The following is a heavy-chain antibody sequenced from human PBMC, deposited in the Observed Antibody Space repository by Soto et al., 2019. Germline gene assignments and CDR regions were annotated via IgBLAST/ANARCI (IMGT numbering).Heavy chain of an antibody. V-gene: IGHV1-69*02. D-gene: IGHD2-21*01. CDR1: GGTLSSYT. J-gene: IGHJ4*02. CDR3: AKTPYCGGDCYLYYFDY. Sequence: ASVKVSCKASGGTLSSYTISWVRQAPGQGLEWMGRIIPILGIANYAQKFQGRVTITADKSTSTAYMELSSLRSEDTAVYYCAKTPYCGGDCYLYYFDYWGQGTLVTVSS. CDR2: IIPILGIA.